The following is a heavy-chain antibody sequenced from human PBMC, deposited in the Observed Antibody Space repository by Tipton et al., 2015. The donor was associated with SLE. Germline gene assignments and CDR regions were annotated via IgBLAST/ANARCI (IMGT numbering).Heavy chain of an antibody. J-gene: IGHJ4*02. CDR2: IRFDGKIR. D-gene: IGHD2-15*01. CDR3: ARDAAVLLFDY. CDR1: GVIFPTSG. Sequence: SGVIFPTSGMHWVRQAPGKGLEWVSFIRFDGKIRHYADSVKGRFTISRDNSKKMLSLQMNSLRADDTAVYYCARDAAVLLFDYWGQGTLVTVSS. V-gene: IGHV3-30*02.